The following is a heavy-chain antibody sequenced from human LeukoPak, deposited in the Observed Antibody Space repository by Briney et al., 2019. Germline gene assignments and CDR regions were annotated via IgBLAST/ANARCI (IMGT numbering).Heavy chain of an antibody. V-gene: IGHV1-2*02. Sequence: ASVKVSCKASGYTFTGYYMHWVRQAPGQGLEWMGWINPKSGGTNYAQKFQGRVTMTRDTSISTAYMELSRLRSDDTAVYYCARDYYDSSGRYYYGMDVWGQGTTVTVSS. CDR2: INPKSGGT. CDR3: ARDYYDSSGRYYYGMDV. CDR1: GYTFTGYY. D-gene: IGHD3-22*01. J-gene: IGHJ6*02.